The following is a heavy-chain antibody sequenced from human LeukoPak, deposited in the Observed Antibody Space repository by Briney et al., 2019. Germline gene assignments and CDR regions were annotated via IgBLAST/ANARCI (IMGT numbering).Heavy chain of an antibody. CDR1: GFTFDAYA. CDR3: AKDIATGNRLYYFDY. V-gene: IGHV3-9*01. CDR2: ISWNSGSI. D-gene: IGHD1-14*01. Sequence: PGGSLRLSCLASGFTFDAYAMHWVRQAPGKGLEWVSGISWNSGSIGYADSVKGRFTISRDNAKNSLYLQMNSLRAEDTALYYCAKDIATGNRLYYFDYWGQGTLVTVSS. J-gene: IGHJ4*02.